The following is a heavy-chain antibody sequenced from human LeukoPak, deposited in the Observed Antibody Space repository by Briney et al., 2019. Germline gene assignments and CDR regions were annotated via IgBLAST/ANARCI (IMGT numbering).Heavy chain of an antibody. CDR2: IYTSGST. D-gene: IGHD6-13*01. CDR1: GYSISSGSYY. V-gene: IGHV4-61*02. Sequence: SETLSLTCTVSGYSISSGSYYWSWIRQPAGKGLEWIGRIYTSGSTNYNPSLKSRVTISVDTSKNQFSLKLSSVTAADTAVYYCATGYSSSWRSDYWGQGTLVTVSS. CDR3: ATGYSSSWRSDY. J-gene: IGHJ4*02.